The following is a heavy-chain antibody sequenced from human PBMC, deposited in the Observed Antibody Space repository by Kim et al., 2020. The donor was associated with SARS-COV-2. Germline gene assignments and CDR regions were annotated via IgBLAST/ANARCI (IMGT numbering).Heavy chain of an antibody. V-gene: IGHV5-10-1*01. CDR1: GYSFTSYW. D-gene: IGHD6-13*01. CDR2: IDPSDSYT. Sequence: GESLKISCKGSGYSFTSYWISWVRQMPGKGLEWMGRIDPSDSYTNYSPSFQGHVTISADKSISTAYLQWSSLKASDTAMYYCARLETSSSPAAYYYYGMDVWGQGTTVTVSS. J-gene: IGHJ6*02. CDR3: ARLETSSSPAAYYYYGMDV.